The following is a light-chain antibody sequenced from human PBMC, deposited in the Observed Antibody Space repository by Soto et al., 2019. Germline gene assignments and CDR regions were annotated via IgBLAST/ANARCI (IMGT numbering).Light chain of an antibody. CDR1: QSISGW. Sequence: DIQMTQSPSILSASVGDRVTITCRASQSISGWLAWFQQMPGKAPNLLIYKASNLQSGVPSRFSGSGSGTDFTLTITSLQPDDAPTYYCPQDHSCPWTFGQGTRV. CDR2: KAS. J-gene: IGKJ1*01. CDR3: PQDHSCPWT. V-gene: IGKV1-5*03.